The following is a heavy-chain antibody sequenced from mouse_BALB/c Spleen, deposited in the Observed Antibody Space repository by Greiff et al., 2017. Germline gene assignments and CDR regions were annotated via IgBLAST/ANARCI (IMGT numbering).Heavy chain of an antibody. V-gene: IGHV5-6-5*01. Sequence: EVQLVESGGGLVKPGGSLKISCAASGFTFSSYAMSWVRQTPEKRLEWVASISSGGSTYYPDSVKGRFTISRDNARNILYLQMSSLRSEDTAMYYCARKDGYDYFDYWGQGTTLTVSS. J-gene: IGHJ2*01. D-gene: IGHD2-2*01. CDR2: ISSGGST. CDR3: ARKDGYDYFDY. CDR1: GFTFSSYA.